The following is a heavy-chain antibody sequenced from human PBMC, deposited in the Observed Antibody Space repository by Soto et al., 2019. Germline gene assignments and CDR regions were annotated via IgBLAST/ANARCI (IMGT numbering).Heavy chain of an antibody. CDR1: GGSIRSGGYY. V-gene: IGHV4-31*03. Sequence: SETLSLTCTVSGGSIRSGGYYWSWVRQNPRRGLEWIGNIYYSGNTYYNPSLKSRLTISVDTSKNQFSLNLSSVTAADTAVYYCARDRLMATAGTARHYFGSDVSGQGTKVTVSS. CDR3: ARDRLMATAGTARHYFGSDV. CDR2: IYYSGNT. J-gene: IGHJ6*02. D-gene: IGHD5-18*01.